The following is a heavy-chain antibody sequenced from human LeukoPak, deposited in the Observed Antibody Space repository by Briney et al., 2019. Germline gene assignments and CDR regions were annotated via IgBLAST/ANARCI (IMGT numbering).Heavy chain of an antibody. V-gene: IGHV3-48*04. CDR3: ARARITMVRGAPGAFDI. Sequence: GGSLRLSCAASGFTFSSYSMNWVRQAPGKGLEWVSYISSSSSTIYYADSVKGRFTISRDNAKNSLYLQMNSLRAEDTAVYYCARARITMVRGAPGAFDIWGQGTMVTVSS. CDR2: ISSSSSTI. J-gene: IGHJ3*02. D-gene: IGHD3-10*01. CDR1: GFTFSSYS.